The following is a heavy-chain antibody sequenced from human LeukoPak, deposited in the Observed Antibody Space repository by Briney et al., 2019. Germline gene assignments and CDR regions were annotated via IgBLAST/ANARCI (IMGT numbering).Heavy chain of an antibody. J-gene: IGHJ4*02. D-gene: IGHD3-10*01. V-gene: IGHV3-23*01. CDR3: ARTAYGSGSYAY. CDR1: GFTFSSYA. CDR2: ISGSSSST. Sequence: PGGSLRLSCAASGFTFSSYAMSWVRQAPGKGLEWVSAISGSSSSTYYADSVKGRFTISRDNAKNTLYLQMNSLRAEDTAVYYCARTAYGSGSYAYWGQGTLVPVSS.